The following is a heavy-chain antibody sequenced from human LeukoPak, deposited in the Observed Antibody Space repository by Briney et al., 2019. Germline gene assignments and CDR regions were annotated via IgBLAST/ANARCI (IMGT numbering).Heavy chain of an antibody. V-gene: IGHV4-59*12. Sequence: SETLSLTCTVSGGSISSYYWSWIRQPPGKGLEWIGYIYYSGSTNYNPSLKSRVTISVDTSKNQFSLKLSSVTAADTAVYYCARDRGSRTPRNYYYMDVWGKGATVTISS. D-gene: IGHD2-2*01. CDR1: GGSISSYY. CDR3: ARDRGSRTPRNYYYMDV. CDR2: IYYSGST. J-gene: IGHJ6*03.